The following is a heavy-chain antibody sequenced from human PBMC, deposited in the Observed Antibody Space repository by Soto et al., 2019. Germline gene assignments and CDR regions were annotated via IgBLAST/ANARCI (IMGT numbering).Heavy chain of an antibody. CDR3: ARDEYGAHYFDY. CDR1: GFIFRNYA. Sequence: QVQLVESGGGVVQPGRSLRLSCAASGFIFRNYAMHWVRQSPGKVLEWVAVISYDATNKYYADSVKGRFTISRDNSKNALYLQMNSLRTEDTAVYYCARDEYGAHYFDYWGQGTLVIVSS. CDR2: ISYDATNK. V-gene: IGHV3-30-3*01. D-gene: IGHD4-17*01. J-gene: IGHJ4*02.